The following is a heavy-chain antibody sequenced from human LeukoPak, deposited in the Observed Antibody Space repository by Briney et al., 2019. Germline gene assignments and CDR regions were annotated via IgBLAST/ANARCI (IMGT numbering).Heavy chain of an antibody. CDR1: GYTFTAYY. J-gene: IGHJ5*02. V-gene: IGHV1-46*01. Sequence: GASVKVSCKASGYTFTAYYLQWVRLAPGQGLEWMGIINPSGGSTSYAQKFQGRVTMTRDTSTSTVYMELSSLRSEDTAVYYCARETSASGWFEDWGQGTLVTVSS. CDR2: INPSGGST. CDR3: ARETSASGWFED. D-gene: IGHD6-19*01.